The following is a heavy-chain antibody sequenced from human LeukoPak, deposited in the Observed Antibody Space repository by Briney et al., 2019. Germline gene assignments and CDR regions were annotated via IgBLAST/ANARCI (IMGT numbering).Heavy chain of an antibody. CDR3: AKGSTMIVVVNYYFDY. J-gene: IGHJ4*02. CDR1: GFTFSSYA. CDR2: ISGSGGST. D-gene: IGHD3-22*01. Sequence: GGSLRLSCAASGFTFSSYAMSWVRQAPGKGLEWVSAISGSGGSTYYADSVKGRFTISRDNSKNTLYLQMNSLRAEDTAVYYCAKGSTMIVVVNYYFDYWGQGTLVTVSS. V-gene: IGHV3-23*01.